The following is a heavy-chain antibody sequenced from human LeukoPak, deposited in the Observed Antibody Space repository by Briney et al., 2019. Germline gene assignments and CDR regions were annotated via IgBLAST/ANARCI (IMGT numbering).Heavy chain of an antibody. CDR2: ISYSGST. CDR1: GGSISSYY. CDR3: AREYGGNSGFLQH. D-gene: IGHD4-23*01. V-gene: IGHV4-59*01. J-gene: IGHJ1*01. Sequence: PSETLPLTCTVSGGSISSYYWSWIRQPPGKGLEWIGFISYSGSTNYNPSLKSRVTISVDTSKNQFSLKLSPVTAADTAVYYCAREYGGNSGFLQHWGQGTLVTVSS.